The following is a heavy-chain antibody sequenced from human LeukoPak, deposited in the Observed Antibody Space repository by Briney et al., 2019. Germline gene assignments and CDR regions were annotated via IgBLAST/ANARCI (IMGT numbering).Heavy chain of an antibody. CDR1: GFTFSSYA. CDR2: ISGSGGST. V-gene: IGHV3-23*01. CDR3: AKVKRVGYCSSTSCYADNYYYYYYMDV. Sequence: GGSLRLSCAASGFTFSSYAMSWGRQAPGKGLEWVSAISGSGGSTYYADSVKGRFTISRDNSKNTLYLQMNSLRAEDTAVYYCAKVKRVGYCSSTSCYADNYYYYYYMDVWGKGTTVTVSS. J-gene: IGHJ6*03. D-gene: IGHD2-2*01.